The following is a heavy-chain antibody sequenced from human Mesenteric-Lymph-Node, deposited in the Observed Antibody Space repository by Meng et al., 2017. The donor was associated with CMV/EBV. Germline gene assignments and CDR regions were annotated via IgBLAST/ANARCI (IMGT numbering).Heavy chain of an antibody. Sequence: LRLSCTVSGGSISSGGYYWSWIRQHPGKGLEWIGYIYYSGSTYYNPSLKSRVTISVDTSKNQFSLKLSSVTAADTAVYYCARTGEAYGMDVWGQGTTVTVSS. CDR2: IYYSGST. V-gene: IGHV4-31*03. CDR1: GGSISSGGYY. CDR3: ARTGEAYGMDV. J-gene: IGHJ6*02.